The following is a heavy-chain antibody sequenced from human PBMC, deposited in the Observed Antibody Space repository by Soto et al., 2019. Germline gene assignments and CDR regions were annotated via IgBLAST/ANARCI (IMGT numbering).Heavy chain of an antibody. J-gene: IGHJ4*02. D-gene: IGHD6-19*01. CDR2: ISASGRST. CDR3: AKDGQWLDMYLES. Sequence: GGSLRLSCTASGFTFSNSAMTWVRQAPGKGLEWVAIISASGRSTYHAASVKGRFTISRDNSEDTLYLQMTRLRAEDTATYYCAKDGQWLDMYLESWGQGTQVTVSS. V-gene: IGHV3-23*01. CDR1: GFTFSNSA.